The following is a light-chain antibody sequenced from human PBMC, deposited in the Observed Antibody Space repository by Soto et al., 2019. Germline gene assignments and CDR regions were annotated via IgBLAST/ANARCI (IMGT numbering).Light chain of an antibody. V-gene: IGKV1-9*01. J-gene: IGKJ1*01. CDR3: QQYYSFPWT. CDR1: QGISSF. Sequence: IQLTQTPSSLSASVVDRVTITCRASQGISSFLAWYQQKPGKAPKLLIYAASSLQSGVPSRFSGSGFGTDFTLTITSLQPEDFATYYCQQYYSFPWTFGQGTKVDIK. CDR2: AAS.